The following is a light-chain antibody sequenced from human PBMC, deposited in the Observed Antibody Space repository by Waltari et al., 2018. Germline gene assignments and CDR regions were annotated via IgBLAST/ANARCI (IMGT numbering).Light chain of an antibody. J-gene: IGLJ2*01. CDR3: CSYAGSRTLV. V-gene: IGLV2-23*01. Sequence: QSALTQPASVSGSPGQSITISCTGPHRDVGRYNFVSWYQHYPGKAPKLMIYEGNKRPSGVSDRFSGSKSGKTASLTISGLQAEDESDYYCCSYAGSRTLVFGGGTKLTVL. CDR2: EGN. CDR1: HRDVGRYNF.